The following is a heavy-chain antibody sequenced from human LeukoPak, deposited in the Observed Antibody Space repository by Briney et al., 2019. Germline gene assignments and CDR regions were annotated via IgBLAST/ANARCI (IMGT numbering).Heavy chain of an antibody. J-gene: IGHJ4*02. Sequence: SVKVSCKASGGTFSSYAISWVRQAPGQGLEWMGGIIPIFGTANYAQKFQGRVTISTDESTSTAYMELSSLRSGDTAVYYCARQPITGTTWDDYWGQGTLVTVSS. CDR2: IIPIFGTA. CDR1: GGTFSSYA. V-gene: IGHV1-69*05. CDR3: ARQPITGTTWDDY. D-gene: IGHD1-7*01.